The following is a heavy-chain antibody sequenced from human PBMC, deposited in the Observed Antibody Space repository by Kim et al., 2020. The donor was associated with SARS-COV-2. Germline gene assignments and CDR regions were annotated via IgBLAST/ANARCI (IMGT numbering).Heavy chain of an antibody. J-gene: IGHJ6*02. CDR2: IYYSGST. D-gene: IGHD6-19*01. Sequence: SETLSLTCTVSGGSISSSSYYWGWIRQPPGKGLEWIGSIYYSGSTYYNPSLKSRVTISVDTSKNQFSLKLSSVTAADTAVYYCVGREWLVYYYYYGMDVWGQGTTVTVSS. CDR3: VGREWLVYYYYYGMDV. CDR1: GGSISSSSYY. V-gene: IGHV4-39*01.